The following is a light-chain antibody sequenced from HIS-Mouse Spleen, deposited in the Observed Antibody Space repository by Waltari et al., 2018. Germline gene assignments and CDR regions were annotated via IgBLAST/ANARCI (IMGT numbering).Light chain of an antibody. Sequence: QSALTQPRSVSGSPGQSVTISCTGTSSDVGSYNLVSWYQQPPGKAPKLMLYEGSKRPSGVSNRFSGSKSGNTASLTISGLQAEDEADYYCCSYAGSWVFGGGTKLTVL. CDR2: EGS. V-gene: IGLV2-23*01. CDR1: SSDVGSYNL. J-gene: IGLJ3*02. CDR3: CSYAGSWV.